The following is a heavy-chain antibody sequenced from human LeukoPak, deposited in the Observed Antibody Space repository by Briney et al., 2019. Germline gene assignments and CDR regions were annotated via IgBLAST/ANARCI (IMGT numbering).Heavy chain of an antibody. CDR3: AKDSRGWLTYGMDV. Sequence: PGGSLRLSCAASGFTFSSYWMHWVRQAPGKGLVWVSRINSDGSSTSYADSVKGRFTISRDNAKNTLYLQMNSLRAVDTALYYCAKDSRGWLTYGMDVWGQGTTVTVSS. J-gene: IGHJ6*02. D-gene: IGHD4/OR15-4a*01. CDR2: INSDGSST. V-gene: IGHV3-74*01. CDR1: GFTFSSYW.